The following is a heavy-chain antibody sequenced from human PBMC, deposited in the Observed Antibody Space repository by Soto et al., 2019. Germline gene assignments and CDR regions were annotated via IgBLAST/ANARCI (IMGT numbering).Heavy chain of an antibody. CDR3: AREVANDSSGYYYYYGMDV. CDR1: GGTFSSYA. CDR2: IIPIFGTA. D-gene: IGHD3-22*01. V-gene: IGHV1-69*06. J-gene: IGHJ6*02. Sequence: QVQLVQSGAEVKKPGSSVKVSCKASGGTFSSYAISWVRQAPGQGLEWMGGIIPIFGTANYAQKFQGRVTITADKSASTAYMELSSLRSEDTAVYYCAREVANDSSGYYYYYGMDVWGQGTTVTVSS.